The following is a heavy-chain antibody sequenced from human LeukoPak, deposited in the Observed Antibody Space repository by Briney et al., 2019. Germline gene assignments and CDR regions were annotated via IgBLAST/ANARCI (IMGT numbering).Heavy chain of an antibody. D-gene: IGHD2-15*01. J-gene: IGHJ4*02. CDR2: ISSSSSYI. CDR1: GFTFSSYS. CDR3: ARGAPRRLGVVEYYFDH. Sequence: PGGSLRLSCAASGFTFSSYSMNWVRQAPGKGLEWVSSISSSSSYIYYADSVKGRFTISRDNAKNSLYLQMNSLRAEDTAVYYCARGAPRRLGVVEYYFDHWGQGTLVTVSS. V-gene: IGHV3-21*01.